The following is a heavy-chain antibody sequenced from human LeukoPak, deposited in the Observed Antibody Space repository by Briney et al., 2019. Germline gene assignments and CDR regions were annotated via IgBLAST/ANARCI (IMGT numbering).Heavy chain of an antibody. CDR1: GYTFTGYY. Sequence: GASVKVSCKASGYTFTGYYMHWVRQAPGQGREWMGRINPNSGGTNYAQKFQGRVTMTRDTSISTAYMELSRLRSDDTAVYYGARSMAWMLPNAFYIWGQGTMVTVSS. J-gene: IGHJ3*02. CDR2: INPNSGGT. V-gene: IGHV1-2*06. CDR3: ARSMAWMLPNAFYI. D-gene: IGHD4/OR15-4a*01.